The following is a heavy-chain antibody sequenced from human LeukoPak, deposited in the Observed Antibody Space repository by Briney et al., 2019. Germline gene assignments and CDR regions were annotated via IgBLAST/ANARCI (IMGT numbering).Heavy chain of an antibody. V-gene: IGHV3-48*03. D-gene: IGHD3-10*01. Sequence: QSGGSLRLSCAASGFTFSSYEMNWVRQAPGKGLEWVSYISSSGSTIYYADSVKGRFTISRDNSKNTLYLQMNSLRAEDTAVYYCAKAPPMGAFDIWGQGTMVTVSS. CDR1: GFTFSSYE. J-gene: IGHJ3*02. CDR3: AKAPPMGAFDI. CDR2: ISSSGSTI.